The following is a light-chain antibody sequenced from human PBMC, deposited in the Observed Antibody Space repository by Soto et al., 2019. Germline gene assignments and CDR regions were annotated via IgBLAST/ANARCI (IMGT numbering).Light chain of an antibody. V-gene: IGLV2-8*01. CDR3: SSYAGSKNVV. Sequence: QSALTQPPSASGSPGQSVTISCTGTSSDVGGYNYVSWYQQHPGKAPKLMIYEVSKRPSGVPDRFSGSKSGNTASLTVSGLQVEDEADYYCSSYAGSKNVVFGGGTKLPV. CDR2: EVS. CDR1: SSDVGGYNY. J-gene: IGLJ2*01.